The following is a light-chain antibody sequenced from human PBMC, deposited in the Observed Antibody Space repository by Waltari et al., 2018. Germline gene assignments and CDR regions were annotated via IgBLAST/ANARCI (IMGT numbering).Light chain of an antibody. J-gene: IGLJ2*01. CDR2: DVS. CDR1: SNDIGSYNF. V-gene: IGLV2-23*02. CDR3: FSYAGSNSFA. Sequence: QSALTQPASVSGSPGQSITVSCIGTSNDIGSYNFVSWFQQHPGRAPKLMIYDVSERPLGVSNRFAGSKSGNTASLTISGLQAEDAADYYCFSYAGSNSFAFGGGTRVTVL.